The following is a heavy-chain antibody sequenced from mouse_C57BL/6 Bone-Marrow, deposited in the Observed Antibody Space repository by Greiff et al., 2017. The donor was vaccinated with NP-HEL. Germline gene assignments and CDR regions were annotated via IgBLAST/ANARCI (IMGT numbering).Heavy chain of an antibody. D-gene: IGHD2-4*01. CDR1: GYTFTSYW. CDR2: IDPSDSYT. J-gene: IGHJ3*01. V-gene: IGHV1-59*01. Sequence: QVQLQQPGAELVRPGTSVKLSCKASGYTFTSYWMHWVKQRPGQGLEWIGVIDPSDSYTNYNQKFKGKATLTVDPSSSTAYMQLSSLTSEDSAVYYCARWGDYAWFAYWGQGTLVTVSA. CDR3: ARWGDYAWFAY.